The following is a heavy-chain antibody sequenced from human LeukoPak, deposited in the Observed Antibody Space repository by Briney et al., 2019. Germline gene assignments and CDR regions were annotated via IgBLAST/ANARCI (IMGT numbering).Heavy chain of an antibody. J-gene: IGHJ4*02. CDR2: VSSNGDDT. V-gene: IGHV3-64D*06. Sequence: PGGSLRLSCSASGFSFSSYALHWVRQAPGKGLEYVSAVSSNGDDTYYADSVKGRFTISRDNSKNTLYLQMSSLRTEDTAVYYCVKGGTAMATGYYFDYWGQGTLVTVSS. CDR1: GFSFSSYA. CDR3: VKGGTAMATGYYFDY. D-gene: IGHD5-18*01.